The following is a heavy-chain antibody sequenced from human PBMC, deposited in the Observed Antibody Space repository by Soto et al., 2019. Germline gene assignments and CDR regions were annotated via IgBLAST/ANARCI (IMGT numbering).Heavy chain of an antibody. V-gene: IGHV1-3*01. CDR2: INAGNGNT. Sequence: ASVKVSCKASGYTFTSYAMHWVRQAPGQRLEWMGWINAGNGNTKYSQKFQGRVTITRDTSASTAYMELSSLRSEDTAAYYCARLYYGSGSDYYFDYWGQGTLVTVSS. CDR3: ARLYYGSGSDYYFDY. J-gene: IGHJ4*02. CDR1: GYTFTSYA. D-gene: IGHD3-10*01.